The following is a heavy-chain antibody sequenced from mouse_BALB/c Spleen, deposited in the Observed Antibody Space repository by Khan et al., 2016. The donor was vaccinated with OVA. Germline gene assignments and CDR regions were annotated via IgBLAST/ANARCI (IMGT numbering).Heavy chain of an antibody. CDR1: GYTFTDYA. Sequence: VQVQESGAELVRPGVSVKISCKASGYTFTDYAMHWVKQRHAKSLEWIGVISTNYGDADYNQKFQGKASMTVDRSSSTVYMELARLTSEDSAIYYCVRGGKFAYWGQGTLVTVSA. V-gene: IGHV1S137*01. D-gene: IGHD1-1*02. J-gene: IGHJ3*01. CDR3: VRGGKFAY. CDR2: ISTNYGDA.